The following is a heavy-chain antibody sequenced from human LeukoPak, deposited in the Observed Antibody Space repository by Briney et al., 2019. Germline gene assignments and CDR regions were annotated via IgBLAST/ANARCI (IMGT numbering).Heavy chain of an antibody. V-gene: IGHV3-30-3*01. J-gene: IGHJ4*02. D-gene: IGHD6-13*01. CDR3: ARDGASYSSTLEYYFDY. CDR1: GFTFSSYA. CDR2: ISYDGSNK. Sequence: GGSLRLSCAASGFTFSSYAMHWVRQAPGKGLEWVAVISYDGSNKYYADSVKGRFTISRDNSKNTLYLQMNSLRAKDTAVYYCARDGASYSSTLEYYFDYWGQGTLVTVSS.